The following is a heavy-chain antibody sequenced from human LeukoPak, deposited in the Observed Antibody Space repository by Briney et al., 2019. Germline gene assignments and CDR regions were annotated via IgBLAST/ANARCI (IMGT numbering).Heavy chain of an antibody. CDR1: GYTFTGYY. CDR3: APTGRVVATIREYYFDY. J-gene: IGHJ4*02. CDR2: INPNSGAT. Sequence: ASVKVSCKASGYTFTGYYMHWLRQAPGQGLECMGWINPNSGATNYAQKFQGRVTMTRDTSISTAYMELSRLRSDDTAVYYCAPTGRVVATIREYYFDYWGQGTLVTGSS. D-gene: IGHD5-12*01. V-gene: IGHV1-2*02.